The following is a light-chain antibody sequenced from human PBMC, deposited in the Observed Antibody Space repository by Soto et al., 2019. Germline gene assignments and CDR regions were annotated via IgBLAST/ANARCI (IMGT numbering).Light chain of an antibody. V-gene: IGKV3-11*01. CDR1: HRVSTY. CDR2: DTV. Sequence: EIVLTQSPATLSLFPGERATLSCRASHRVSTYLAWYQRKPGQAPRLLIYDTVNRATGVPARFSGSGSVTDFTLTISSLEPEDFAVYYCQQRSDWPLTFGQGTTLEI. J-gene: IGKJ2*01. CDR3: QQRSDWPLT.